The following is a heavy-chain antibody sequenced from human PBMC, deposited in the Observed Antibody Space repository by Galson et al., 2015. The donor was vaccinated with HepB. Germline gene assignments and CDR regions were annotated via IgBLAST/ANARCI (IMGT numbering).Heavy chain of an antibody. V-gene: IGHV3-30*04. CDR2: ISYDGSNK. CDR3: ARSRPPGSGYYYGIDY. D-gene: IGHD3-22*01. J-gene: IGHJ4*02. Sequence: SLRLSCAASGFTFSNYAMHWVRQAPGKGLEWVAVISYDGSNKYYADSVKGRFTFSRDNSKNTVYLQMNSLRAEDTAVYYCARSRPPGSGYYYGIDYWGQGTLVTVSS. CDR1: GFTFSNYA.